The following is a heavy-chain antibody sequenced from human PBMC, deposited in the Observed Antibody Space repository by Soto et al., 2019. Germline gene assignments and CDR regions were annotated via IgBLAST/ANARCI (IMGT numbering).Heavy chain of an antibody. CDR2: IIPIFGTA. CDR1: GGTFSSYA. CDR3: ARPKITLFGVAGLYSYGMDV. D-gene: IGHD3-3*01. Sequence: QVQLVQSGAEVKKPGSSVKVSCKASGGTFSSYAISWVRQAPGQGLEWMGGIIPIFGTANYAQKFQGRVTITADESTSTAYMELSSLRSEDTAVYYCARPKITLFGVAGLYSYGMDVWGQGTTVTVSS. J-gene: IGHJ6*02. V-gene: IGHV1-69*01.